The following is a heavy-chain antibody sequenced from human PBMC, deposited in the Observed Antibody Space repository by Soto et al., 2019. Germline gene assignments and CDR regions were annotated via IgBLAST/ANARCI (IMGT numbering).Heavy chain of an antibody. CDR2: ISASSITT. J-gene: IGHJ4*02. CDR3: SQGVGPNLTLTVFPAFDY. Sequence: EVQLLESGGGVVQPGGSLRLSCATSGIAFSDYAMSWVRQAPGKGLEWVSSISASSITTYYADSVKGRFTISRDNSKNTRYLQMNSLRAEDTAIYYCSQGVGPNLTLTVFPAFDYWGQGTLITVSS. CDR1: GIAFSDYA. V-gene: IGHV3-23*01. D-gene: IGHD7-27*01.